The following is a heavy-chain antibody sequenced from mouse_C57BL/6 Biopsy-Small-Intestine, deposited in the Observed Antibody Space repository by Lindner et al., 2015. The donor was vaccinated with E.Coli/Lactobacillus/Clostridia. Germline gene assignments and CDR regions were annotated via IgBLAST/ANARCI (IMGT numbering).Heavy chain of an antibody. CDR2: IDPANGNT. J-gene: IGHJ2*01. Sequence: VQLQESGAELVRPGASVKLSCTASGFNIKDDYMHWVKQRPEQGLEWIGRIDPANGNTKYAPKFQDKATITADTSSNTAYLQLSSLTSGDTAVYYCARSDYRYDVVYWGQGTTLTVSS. D-gene: IGHD2-14*01. V-gene: IGHV14-3*01. CDR1: GFNIKDDY. CDR3: ARSDYRYDVVY.